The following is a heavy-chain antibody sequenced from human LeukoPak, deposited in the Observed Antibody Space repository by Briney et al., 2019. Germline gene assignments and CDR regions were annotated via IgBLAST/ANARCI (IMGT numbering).Heavy chain of an antibody. J-gene: IGHJ4*02. Sequence: PSETLSLTCTVSGGSISSYSWSWIRQPPGKGLEWIGYIYYSGSTSYNPSLKSRVTISVDTSKNQFSLKLSSVTAADTAVYYCARLEGIWNYFDYWGQGTLVTVSS. CDR2: IYYSGST. CDR1: GGSISSYS. D-gene: IGHD1-1*01. CDR3: ARLEGIWNYFDY. V-gene: IGHV4-59*01.